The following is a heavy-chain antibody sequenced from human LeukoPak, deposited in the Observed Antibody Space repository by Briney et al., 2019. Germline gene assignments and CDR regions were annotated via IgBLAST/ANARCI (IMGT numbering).Heavy chain of an antibody. CDR1: VYTFTRCD. V-gene: IGHV1-8*03. D-gene: IGHD5-12*01. J-gene: IGHJ1*01. CDR3: ARVSFLSVYRGYDF. Sequence: ASVRGSCKASVYTFTRCDINGVRQATGQGLEWRGWMNPNSGTAGSAQKFQGRVPITRNTPISTAYPELSSLRSEDTAVYYCARVSFLSVYRGYDFWGQGTLVTVPS. CDR2: MNPNSGTA.